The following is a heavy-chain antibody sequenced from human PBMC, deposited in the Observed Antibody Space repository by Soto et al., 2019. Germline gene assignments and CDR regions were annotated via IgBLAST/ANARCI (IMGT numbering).Heavy chain of an antibody. CDR1: GGTFSSYA. J-gene: IGHJ4*02. CDR2: IIPIFGTA. V-gene: IGHV1-69*01. D-gene: IGHD5-18*01. CDR3: ARAFRSPQDTAMVTDY. Sequence: QVQLVQSGAEVQKPGSSVKVSCKASGGTFSSYAISWVRQAPGKGLEWMGGIIPIFGTANYAQKFQGRVKITAAYTTSTAYVALSSVRSEGTAVYYCARAFRSPQDTAMVTDYWGQGTLVTVSS.